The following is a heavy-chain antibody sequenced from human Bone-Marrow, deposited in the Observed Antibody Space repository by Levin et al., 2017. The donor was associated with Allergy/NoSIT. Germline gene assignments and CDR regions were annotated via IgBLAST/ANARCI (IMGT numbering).Heavy chain of an antibody. CDR1: GGTFSDYP. CDR2: IIPIFGTA. CDR3: ARDYCNSTSCYPYYFYIDV. Sequence: SVKVSCKASGGTFSDYPITWVRQAPGQGLEWMGGIIPIFGTANYAQKFLGRVTITADESTSTAYMELSSLRSEDTAMYYCARDYCNSTSCYPYYFYIDVWGKGTTVTVSS. V-gene: IGHV1-69*13. J-gene: IGHJ6*03. D-gene: IGHD2-2*01.